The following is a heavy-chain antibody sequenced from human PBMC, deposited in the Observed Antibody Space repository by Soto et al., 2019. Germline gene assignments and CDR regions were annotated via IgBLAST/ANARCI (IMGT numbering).Heavy chain of an antibody. D-gene: IGHD5-18*01. Sequence: EVHLLESGGGLVQPGGSLRLSCAASELSSSNHAMTWVRQAPGKGLEWVSGISGTDGGAYYADSVKGRFTISRDHSRSTLYLQLNSLRVEDTAVYYCASGGLHGYTNGGLSYFHSWGQGTLVTVSS. CDR1: ELSSSNHA. J-gene: IGHJ4*02. CDR3: ASGGLHGYTNGGLSYFHS. V-gene: IGHV3-23*01. CDR2: ISGTDGGA.